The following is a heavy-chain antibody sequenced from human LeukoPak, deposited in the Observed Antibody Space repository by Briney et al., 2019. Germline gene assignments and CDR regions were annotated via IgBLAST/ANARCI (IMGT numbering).Heavy chain of an antibody. CDR2: ISGSGGST. D-gene: IGHD1-26*01. Sequence: GGSLRLSCAASGFTFGSYAMSWVRQAPGKGLEWVSVISGSGGSTYCADSVKGRFTISRDNSKNTLYLEMNSLRAEDTAVYYCAKMGRGAATPYYYFDYWGQGTLVTVSS. J-gene: IGHJ4*02. CDR3: AKMGRGAATPYYYFDY. CDR1: GFTFGSYA. V-gene: IGHV3-23*01.